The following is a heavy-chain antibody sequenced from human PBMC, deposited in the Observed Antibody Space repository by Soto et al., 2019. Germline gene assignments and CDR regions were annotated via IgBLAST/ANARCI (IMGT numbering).Heavy chain of an antibody. CDR2: ISSSSSTI. CDR1: GFTFSSYS. Sequence: GSLRLSCAASGFTFSSYSMNWVRQAPGKGLEWVSYISSSSSTIYYADSVKGRFTISRDNAKNSLYLQMNSLRAEDTAVYYCARDYCSGGSCFAFDIWGQGTMVTVSS. V-gene: IGHV3-48*01. D-gene: IGHD2-15*01. J-gene: IGHJ3*02. CDR3: ARDYCSGGSCFAFDI.